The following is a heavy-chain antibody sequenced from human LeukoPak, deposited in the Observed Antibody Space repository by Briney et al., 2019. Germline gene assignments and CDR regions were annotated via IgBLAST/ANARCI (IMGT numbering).Heavy chain of an antibody. CDR1: RLTYSSYW. Sequence: PGGSLRLSCAASRLTYSSYWMHWVRQAPGKGLVWVSRINSDGSSTSYADSVKGRFTISRDNAKNTLYLQMNSLRAEDTAVYYCAREEYYYDSSGYFHWGQGTLVTVSS. D-gene: IGHD3-22*01. CDR3: AREEYYYDSSGYFH. CDR2: INSDGSST. J-gene: IGHJ4*02. V-gene: IGHV3-74*01.